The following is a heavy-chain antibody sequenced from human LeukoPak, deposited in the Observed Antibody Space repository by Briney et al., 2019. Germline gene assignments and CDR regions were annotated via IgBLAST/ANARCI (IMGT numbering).Heavy chain of an antibody. CDR2: ISYDGSNK. D-gene: IGHD6-13*01. CDR1: GFTFSSYG. V-gene: IGHV3-30*03. J-gene: IGHJ4*02. CDR3: HVAAAGTAFDY. Sequence: PGRSLRGSCAASGFTFSSYGMHWVRQAPGKGLEWVAVISYDGSNKYYADSVKGRFTISRDNSKNTLYLQMNSLRAEDTAVYYCHVAAAGTAFDYWGQGTLVTVSS.